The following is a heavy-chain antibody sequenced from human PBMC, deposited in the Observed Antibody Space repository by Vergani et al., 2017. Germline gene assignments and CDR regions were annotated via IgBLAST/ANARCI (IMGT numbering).Heavy chain of an antibody. D-gene: IGHD1-26*01. V-gene: IGHV4-59*08. CDR1: GGSISSYY. Sequence: QVQLQESGPGLVKPSETLSLTCTVSGGSISSYYWSWIRQPPGKGLEWIGYIYYSGSTNYNPSLKSRVTISVDTSKNQFSLKLSSVTAADTAVYYCAREDPGGEPGGWGQGTLVTVSS. CDR2: IYYSGST. J-gene: IGHJ4*02. CDR3: AREDPGGEPGG.